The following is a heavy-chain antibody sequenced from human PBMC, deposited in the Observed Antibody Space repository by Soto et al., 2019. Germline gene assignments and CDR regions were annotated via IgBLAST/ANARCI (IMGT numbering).Heavy chain of an antibody. D-gene: IGHD3-10*01. V-gene: IGHV3-33*01. J-gene: IGHJ4*02. CDR1: GFTFSLYG. CDR2: IWDDGRRK. Sequence: GGSLRLSCAASGFTFSLYGTHWVRQAPGKGLEWVAAIWDDGRRKDYADSVKDRLFISRDNSKNTLYLQLDSLRPEDTAVYYCATWQGSLNFHYWGQGTLVTVSS. CDR3: ATWQGSLNFHY.